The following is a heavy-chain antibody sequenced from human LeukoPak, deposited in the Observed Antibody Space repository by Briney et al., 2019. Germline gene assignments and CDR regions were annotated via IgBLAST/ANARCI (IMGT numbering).Heavy chain of an antibody. CDR3: ARDVSPDDYYFDY. CDR2: ISYDGSNK. D-gene: IGHD3-16*01. Sequence: GRSLRLSCAASGFTFNSYAMHWVRQAPGKGLEWVAVISYDGSNKYYADSVKGRFTISRDNSKNTLYLQMNSLRAEDTAVYYCARDVSPDDYYFDYWGQGTLVTVSS. CDR1: GFTFNSYA. V-gene: IGHV3-30*01. J-gene: IGHJ4*02.